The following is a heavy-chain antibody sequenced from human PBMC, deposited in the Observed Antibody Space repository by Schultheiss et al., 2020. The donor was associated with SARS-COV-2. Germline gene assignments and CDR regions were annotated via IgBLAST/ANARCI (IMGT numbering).Heavy chain of an antibody. CDR1: GFTFSNAW. CDR3: AKDDKGYFDL. Sequence: GGSLRLSCAASGFTFSNAWMSWVRQAPGKGLEWVGRIKSKTDGGTTDYAAPVKGRFTISRDDSKNTLYLQMNSLRAEDTAVYYCAKDDKGYFDLWGRGTLVTVSS. CDR2: IKSKTDGGTT. V-gene: IGHV3-15*01. J-gene: IGHJ2*01.